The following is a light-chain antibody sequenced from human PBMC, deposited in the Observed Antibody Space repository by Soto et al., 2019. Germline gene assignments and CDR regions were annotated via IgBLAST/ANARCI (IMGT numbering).Light chain of an antibody. Sequence: ESVLTQSPATLSVSPGERATLSCRASQSVSYNLAWYQHKPGQAPRLLIYGPSTRATGIPARFSGSGSGTEFTLTISSLQSEDFALYYCQQYNNWPRTFGQGTKVDIK. J-gene: IGKJ1*01. CDR2: GPS. CDR1: QSVSYN. CDR3: QQYNNWPRT. V-gene: IGKV3-15*01.